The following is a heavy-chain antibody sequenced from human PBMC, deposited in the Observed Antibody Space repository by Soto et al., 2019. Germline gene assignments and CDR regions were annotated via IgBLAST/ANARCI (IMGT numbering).Heavy chain of an antibody. J-gene: IGHJ4*02. Sequence: GGSLRLSCAASGFTFSSYGMHWVRQAPGKGLEWVAVISHDGTNKYYADSVKGRFTISRDNSKNTLYLQMNSLRAEDTAVYYCTRDPTTSIVTDYWGQGTVVTVSS. CDR2: ISHDGTNK. CDR1: GFTFSSYG. V-gene: IGHV3-30*03. CDR3: TRDPTTSIVTDY. D-gene: IGHD2-21*01.